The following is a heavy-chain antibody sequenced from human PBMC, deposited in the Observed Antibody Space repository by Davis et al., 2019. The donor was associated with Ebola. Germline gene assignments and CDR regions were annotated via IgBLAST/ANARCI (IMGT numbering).Heavy chain of an antibody. D-gene: IGHD3-3*01. CDR2: IWYDGSNK. J-gene: IGHJ6*02. Sequence: PGGPLRPPFPAPGFPFSTNGMPWVRQAPGKGLEWVAVIWYDGSNKYYADSVKGRFTISRDNSKNTLYLQMNSLRAEDTAVYYCAREEDYDFWSGTLGMDVWGQGTTVTVSS. CDR1: GFPFSTNG. CDR3: AREEDYDFWSGTLGMDV. V-gene: IGHV3-33*01.